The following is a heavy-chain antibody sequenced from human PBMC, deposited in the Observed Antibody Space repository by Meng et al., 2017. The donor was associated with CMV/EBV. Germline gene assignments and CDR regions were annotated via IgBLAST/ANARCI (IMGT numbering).Heavy chain of an antibody. V-gene: IGHV3-23*01. CDR2: ISGSGGST. J-gene: IGHJ5*02. D-gene: IGHD6-13*01. CDR1: GFTFSSYG. Sequence: LSLTCAASGFTFSSYGMHWVRQAPGKGLEWVSAISGSGGSTYYADSVKGRFTISRDNSKNTLYLQMNSLRAEDTAVYYCAKEGLEYLAAGYNWFDPWGQGTLVTVSS. CDR3: AKEGLEYLAAGYNWFDP.